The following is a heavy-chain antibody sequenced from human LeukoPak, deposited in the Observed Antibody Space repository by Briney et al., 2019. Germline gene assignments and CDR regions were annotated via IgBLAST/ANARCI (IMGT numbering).Heavy chain of an antibody. CDR2: ISSSGSTI. V-gene: IGHV3-11*04. CDR1: GFTFSDYY. CDR3: ARDLPIVVVPAASDY. Sequence: PGGSLRLSCAASGFTFSDYYMSWIRQAPGKGLEWVSYISSSGSTIYYADSVKGRFTISRDNAKNSLYLQMNSLRAEDTAVYYCARDLPIVVVPAASDYWGQGTLVTVSS. J-gene: IGHJ4*02. D-gene: IGHD2-2*01.